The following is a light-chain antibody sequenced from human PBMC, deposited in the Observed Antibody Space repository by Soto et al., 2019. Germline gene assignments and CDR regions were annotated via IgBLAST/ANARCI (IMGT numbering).Light chain of an antibody. CDR3: QQSYSTLYT. J-gene: IGKJ2*01. V-gene: IGKV1-39*01. Sequence: DIQMTQSPSSLSASVGDRVTITCRARQSISSYLNWYQQKPGKAPKLLIYAASSLQSGVPSRFSGSGSGTDFKLTISSLQPEDFATYYCQQSYSTLYTFGQGTKLEIK. CDR1: QSISSY. CDR2: AAS.